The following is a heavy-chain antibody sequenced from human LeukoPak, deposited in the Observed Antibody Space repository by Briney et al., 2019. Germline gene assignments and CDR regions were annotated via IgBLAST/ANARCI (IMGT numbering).Heavy chain of an antibody. CDR3: ARRQGCSSTSCPPDY. CDR2: IYPGDSVT. Sequence: GESLKTSRRGSGYNFPTFWIGWGRPIPGKGLEWMGIIYPGDSVTRSDPSFKGQGTMSANKSINTAYLQWSSLKASDTAMYYCARRQGCSSTSCPPDYWGQGTLVTVSS. V-gene: IGHV5-51*01. J-gene: IGHJ4*02. D-gene: IGHD2-2*01. CDR1: GYNFPTFW.